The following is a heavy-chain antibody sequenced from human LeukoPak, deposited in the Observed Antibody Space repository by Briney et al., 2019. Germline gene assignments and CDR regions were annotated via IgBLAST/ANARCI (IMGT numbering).Heavy chain of an antibody. D-gene: IGHD6-19*01. Sequence: PGGSLRLSCAASGFTFSSYSMNWVRQAPGKRLEWVSSISSSSSYIYYADSVKGRFTISRDNAKNSLYLQMNSLRAEDTAVYYCARVVAGHYYYGMDVWGQGTTVTVSS. CDR2: ISSSSSYI. J-gene: IGHJ6*02. CDR3: ARVVAGHYYYGMDV. V-gene: IGHV3-21*01. CDR1: GFTFSSYS.